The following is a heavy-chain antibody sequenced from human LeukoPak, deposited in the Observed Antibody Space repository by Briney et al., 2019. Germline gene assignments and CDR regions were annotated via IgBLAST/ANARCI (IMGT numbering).Heavy chain of an antibody. CDR1: GFTFSSYA. D-gene: IGHD3-10*01. J-gene: IGHJ4*02. Sequence: PGGSLRLSCAASGFTFSSYAMHWVLQAPGKGLEWVAVISYDGSNKYYADSVKGRFTISRDNSKNTLYLQMNSLRAEDTAVYYCARDGWYYYGSGSYLLGGDYWGQGTLVTVSS. CDR3: ARDGWYYYGSGSYLLGGDY. CDR2: ISYDGSNK. V-gene: IGHV3-30*04.